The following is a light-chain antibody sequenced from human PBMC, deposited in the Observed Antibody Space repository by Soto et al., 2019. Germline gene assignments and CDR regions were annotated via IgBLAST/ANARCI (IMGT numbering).Light chain of an antibody. Sequence: EIVLTQSPATLSLSPGERATLSCRASQSVSSYLAWYQQKPGQAPRLLIYDASNRATGIPARFSGSGSGTAFPLTISSLEPEDFAVYYCQQRSNWPPTFGQGTKLDIK. V-gene: IGKV3-11*01. J-gene: IGKJ2*01. CDR2: DAS. CDR1: QSVSSY. CDR3: QQRSNWPPT.